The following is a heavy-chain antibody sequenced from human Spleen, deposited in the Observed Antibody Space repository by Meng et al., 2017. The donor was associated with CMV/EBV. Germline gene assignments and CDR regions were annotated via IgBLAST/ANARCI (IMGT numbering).Heavy chain of an antibody. Sequence: GGSLRLSCAASGFTFSDYYMNWVRQAPGKGLEWVSSISSSSTIYYADSVKGRFTISRDNSKNTLYLQMNSLRAEDTAVYYCANSLGYCSSTSCPRYYYGMDVWGQGTTVTVSS. CDR2: ISSSSTI. CDR3: ANSLGYCSSTSCPRYYYGMDV. CDR1: GFTFSDYY. V-gene: IGHV3-69-1*01. D-gene: IGHD2-2*01. J-gene: IGHJ6*02.